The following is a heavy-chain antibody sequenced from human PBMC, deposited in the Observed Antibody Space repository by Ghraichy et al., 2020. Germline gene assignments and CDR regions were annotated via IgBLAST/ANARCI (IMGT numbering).Heavy chain of an antibody. J-gene: IGHJ6*02. CDR3: VKSMAVAGRSFYFYGLDV. D-gene: IGHD6-19*01. CDR1: GINFINYA. Sequence: GALNISCAGSGINFINYAMGWVRQAPGKGLEWVSGISGGGISTYYADSVKGRFTISKDNSKSALYLQMNTLRADDTAVYYCVKSMAVAGRSFYFYGLDVWGQGTTVTVSS. CDR2: ISGGGIST. V-gene: IGHV3-23*01.